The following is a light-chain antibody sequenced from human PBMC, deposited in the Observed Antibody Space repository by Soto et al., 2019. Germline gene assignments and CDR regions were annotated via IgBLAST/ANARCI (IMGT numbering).Light chain of an antibody. Sequence: DIQMTQSPSSLSASVGDRVTITCRASQSISSYLNWYQQKPGKAPKLLIYDASNLETGVPSRFSGSGSGTDFTFNISSLQPEDIATYYCQQYDNLPYTFGQGTKLEIK. CDR2: DAS. J-gene: IGKJ2*01. V-gene: IGKV1-33*01. CDR3: QQYDNLPYT. CDR1: QSISSY.